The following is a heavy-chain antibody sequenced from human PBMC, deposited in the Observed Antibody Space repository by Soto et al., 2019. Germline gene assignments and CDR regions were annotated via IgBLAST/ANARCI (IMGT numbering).Heavy chain of an antibody. CDR2: IYHSGST. D-gene: IGHD1-1*01. V-gene: IGHV4-38-2*02. Sequence: SETLSLTCAVSGYSISSGYYWGWIRQPPGKGLEWIGSIYHSGSTYYNPSLKSRVTMTRDTSTSTVYMELSSLRSEETAVYYCARDYKSFDYWGQGTLVTVSS. CDR1: GYSISSGYY. J-gene: IGHJ4*02. CDR3: ARDYKSFDY.